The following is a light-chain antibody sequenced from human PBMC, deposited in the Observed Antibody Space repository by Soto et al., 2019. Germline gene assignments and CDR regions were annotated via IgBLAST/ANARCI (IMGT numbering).Light chain of an antibody. CDR1: QSISTW. V-gene: IGKV1-5*03. Sequence: DIQMTQSPTTLPASVGDRVTITCRASQSISTWLAWYQQKPGNAPKLLIYMASYLASGVPSRFSGGGSGTEFTLTFSSLQPDGFATYYCQQYSIYWTFCQGTKVDI. CDR2: MAS. J-gene: IGKJ1*01. CDR3: QQYSIYWT.